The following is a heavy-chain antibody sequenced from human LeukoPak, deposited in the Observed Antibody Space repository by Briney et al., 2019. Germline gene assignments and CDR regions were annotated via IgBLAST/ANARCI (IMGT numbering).Heavy chain of an antibody. D-gene: IGHD3-10*01. CDR3: AKAVKYYYGPGSSWFDP. CDR2: ISGSGGST. CDR1: GFTFSSYA. J-gene: IGHJ5*02. Sequence: GGSLRLSCAASGFTFSSYAMSWVRQTPGKGLEWVSAISGSGGSTYYADSVKGRFTISRDNSKNTLYLQMNSLRAEDTAVYYCAKAVKYYYGPGSSWFDPWGQGTLVTVSS. V-gene: IGHV3-23*01.